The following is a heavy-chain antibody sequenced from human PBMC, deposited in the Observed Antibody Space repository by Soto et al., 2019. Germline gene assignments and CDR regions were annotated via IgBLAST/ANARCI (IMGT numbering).Heavy chain of an antibody. J-gene: IGHJ6*02. CDR2: IIPIFGTA. D-gene: IGHD3-3*01. Sequence: QVQLVQSGAEVKKPGSSVKVSCKASGGTFSSYAISWVRQAPGQGLEWMGGIIPIFGTANYAQKFQGRVTITAAKATRTAYMELSSLGSEDTAVYYCASPTREWLPPARDYYYGMDVWGQGTTVTVSS. CDR1: GGTFSSYA. V-gene: IGHV1-69*06. CDR3: ASPTREWLPPARDYYYGMDV.